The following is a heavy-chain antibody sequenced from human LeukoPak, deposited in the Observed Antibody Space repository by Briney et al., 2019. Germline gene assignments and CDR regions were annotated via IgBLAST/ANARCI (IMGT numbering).Heavy chain of an antibody. CDR2: ISAYNGNT. CDR1: GYTFTSYG. J-gene: IGHJ4*02. Sequence: ASVKVSCKASGYTFTSYGISWVRQAPGQGLEWMGWISAYNGNTDYAEKLQGRVTMTTDTSTSTAYTELRSLRSDNTAVYYCARDLSHYDILTGYDYWGQGTLVTVSS. CDR3: ARDLSHYDILTGYDY. D-gene: IGHD3-9*01. V-gene: IGHV1-18*04.